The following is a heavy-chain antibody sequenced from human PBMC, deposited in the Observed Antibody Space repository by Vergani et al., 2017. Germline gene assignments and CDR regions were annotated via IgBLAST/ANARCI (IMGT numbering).Heavy chain of an antibody. CDR1: GFTFSSYA. Sequence: EVQLLESGGGLVQPGGSLRLSCAASGFTFSSYAMSWVRQAPGKGLEWVSAISGSGGSTYYADSVKGRFTISRDNSKNTLYLQMNSLRAEDTAVYYWAKDRAVLLWFGELLPVAYYFDYWGQGTLVTVSS. D-gene: IGHD3-10*01. V-gene: IGHV3-23*01. CDR2: ISGSGGST. CDR3: AKDRAVLLWFGELLPVAYYFDY. J-gene: IGHJ4*02.